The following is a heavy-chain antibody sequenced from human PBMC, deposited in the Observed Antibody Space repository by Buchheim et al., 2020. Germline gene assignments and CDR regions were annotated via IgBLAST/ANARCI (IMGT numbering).Heavy chain of an antibody. CDR1: GFTFSSYG. V-gene: IGHV3-30*18. Sequence: QVQLVESGGGVVQPGRSLRLSCAASGFTFSSYGMHWVRQAPGKGLEWVAVISYDGSNKYYADSVKGRFTISRDNSKNTLYLQMNSLRAEDTAVYYCAKPVGYYGSGNFDYWGQGTL. D-gene: IGHD3-10*01. CDR3: AKPVGYYGSGNFDY. CDR2: ISYDGSNK. J-gene: IGHJ4*02.